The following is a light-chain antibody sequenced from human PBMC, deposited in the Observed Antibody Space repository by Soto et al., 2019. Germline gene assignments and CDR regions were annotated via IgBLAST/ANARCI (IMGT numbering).Light chain of an antibody. CDR3: QQANSFPLT. V-gene: IGKV1-12*01. Sequence: DIQMTQSPSSVSASVGDRVTITCRASQGISSWLAWYQQKPGKAPKLLIYAASSLQSGVPSRFSGSGSRTYFTLTSSRQQHEDVATYCCQQANSFPLTFGGGTKVEIK. CDR1: QGISSW. J-gene: IGKJ4*01. CDR2: AAS.